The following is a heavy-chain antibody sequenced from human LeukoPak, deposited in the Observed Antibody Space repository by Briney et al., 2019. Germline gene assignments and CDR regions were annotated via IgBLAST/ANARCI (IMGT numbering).Heavy chain of an antibody. CDR3: AKGPAGSSGYYTEYFQH. CDR2: TSSSDSGK. D-gene: IGHD3-22*01. CDR1: GFTLSSYA. Sequence: PGGSLGLSCVVSGFTLSSYAMSWVRQAPGKGLEWVAATSSSDSGKYHADSVRGRFTISRDNSKNTLYLQMNSLRAEDTAVYYCAKGPAGSSGYYTEYFQHWGQGTLVTVSS. J-gene: IGHJ1*01. V-gene: IGHV3-23*01.